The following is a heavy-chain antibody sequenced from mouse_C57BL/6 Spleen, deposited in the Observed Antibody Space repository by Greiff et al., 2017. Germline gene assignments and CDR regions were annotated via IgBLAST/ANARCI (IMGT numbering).Heavy chain of an antibody. J-gene: IGHJ1*03. Sequence: VQLQQSGAELVKPGASVKISCKASGYAFSSYWMNWVKQRPGKGLEWIGQIYPGDGDTNYNGKFKGKATLTADKSSSTAYMQLSSLTSEDSAVYFGARPDTTVGARYFDVWGTGTTVTVSS. V-gene: IGHV1-80*01. D-gene: IGHD1-1*01. CDR3: ARPDTTVGARYFDV. CDR2: IYPGDGDT. CDR1: GYAFSSYW.